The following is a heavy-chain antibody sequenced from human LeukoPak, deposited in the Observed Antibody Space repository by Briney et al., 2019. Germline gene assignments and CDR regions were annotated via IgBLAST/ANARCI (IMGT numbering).Heavy chain of an antibody. J-gene: IGHJ3*02. CDR1: GFTFDDYA. Sequence: GGSLRLFCAASGFTFDDYATHWVRQAPGKGLEWVAFINWNSGNIGYADSVKGRFTVSRDNAKNSLFLQMNSLRADDTALYYCAKDINREFEVATNGAFDIWGRGTMVTVSS. D-gene: IGHD5-24*01. V-gene: IGHV3-9*01. CDR3: AKDINREFEVATNGAFDI. CDR2: INWNSGNI.